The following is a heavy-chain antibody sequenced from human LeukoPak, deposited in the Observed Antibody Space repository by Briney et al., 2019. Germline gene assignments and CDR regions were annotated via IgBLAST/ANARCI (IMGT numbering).Heavy chain of an antibody. CDR1: GYSFTTYW. Sequence: KRGESLKISVKRSGYSFTTYWITGVRKLPGKGREWMGRIDPSYSYNNYSPSFQGHFTISADKYISNVYMQWSSLKATDTAMYYCTRQRSGWPLDFWGQGTLVTVSS. CDR3: TRQRSGWPLDF. CDR2: IDPSYSYN. D-gene: IGHD6-19*01. J-gene: IGHJ4*02. V-gene: IGHV5-10-1*01.